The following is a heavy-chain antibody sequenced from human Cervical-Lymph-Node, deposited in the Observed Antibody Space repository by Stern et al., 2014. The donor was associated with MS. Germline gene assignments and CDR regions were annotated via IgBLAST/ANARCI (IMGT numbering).Heavy chain of an antibody. CDR2: IYHSGNT. V-gene: IGHV4-59*02. CDR3: ARSLRVGTTSYWHFAL. D-gene: IGHD4-17*01. J-gene: IGHJ2*01. CDR1: GASVSSHY. Sequence: DQLVESGPGLVKPSETLSLTCTVSGASVSSHYWSWIRQSPGKGLEWIAYIYHSGNTSYTPSLNSRVIISRDTSKNQFSLKLSSVTAADTAVYYCARSLRVGTTSYWHFALWGRGTLVTVSS.